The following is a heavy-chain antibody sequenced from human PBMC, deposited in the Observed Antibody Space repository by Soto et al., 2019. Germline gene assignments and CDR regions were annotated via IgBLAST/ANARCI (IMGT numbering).Heavy chain of an antibody. CDR3: AHSGSYCSSTSCQVRFDP. D-gene: IGHD2-2*01. V-gene: IGHV2-5*02. J-gene: IGHJ5*02. Sequence: QITLKESGPTLVKPTQTLTLTCNFSGFSLSTSGVGVGWIRQPPGKALEWLALIYWDDDKRYSPSLKSRLTITKDTSKNQVVLTMTNMDPVDTATYYCAHSGSYCSSTSCQVRFDPWGQGTLVTVSS. CDR2: IYWDDDK. CDR1: GFSLSTSGVG.